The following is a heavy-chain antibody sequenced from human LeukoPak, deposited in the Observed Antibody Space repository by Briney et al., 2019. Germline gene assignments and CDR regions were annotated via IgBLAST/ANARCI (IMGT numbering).Heavy chain of an antibody. Sequence: SETLSLTCTVSGGSIRSSTYYWSWIRQPAGKGLEWIGRIYTSGSTNYNPSLKSRVTMSVDTSKNQFSLKLSSVTAADTAVYYCARAARGFSSGSYYVIWGQGTMVTVPS. J-gene: IGHJ3*02. D-gene: IGHD1-26*01. CDR1: GGSIRSSTYY. CDR3: ARAARGFSSGSYYVI. CDR2: IYTSGST. V-gene: IGHV4-61*02.